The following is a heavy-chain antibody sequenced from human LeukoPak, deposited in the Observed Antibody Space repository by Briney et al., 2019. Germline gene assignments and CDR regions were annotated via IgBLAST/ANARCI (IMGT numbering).Heavy chain of an antibody. Sequence: GGSLRLSCAASGFTFSSYWMSWVRQAPGKGLEWVANIKQDGSEKYYVDSVKGRFTISRDNAKNSLYLQMSSLRAEDTAVYYCAKGPKRYSGSYSPTYFGYWGQGTLVTVSS. CDR3: AKGPKRYSGSYSPTYFGY. CDR1: GFTFSSYW. J-gene: IGHJ4*02. CDR2: IKQDGSEK. D-gene: IGHD1-26*01. V-gene: IGHV3-7*03.